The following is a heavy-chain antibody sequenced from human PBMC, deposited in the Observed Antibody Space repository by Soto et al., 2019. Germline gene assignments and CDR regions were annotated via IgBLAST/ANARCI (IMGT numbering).Heavy chain of an antibody. V-gene: IGHV3-23*01. CDR3: AKARGPYYYGMDV. J-gene: IGHJ6*02. Sequence: LRLSCAASGFTFRSYAMNWVRQAPGKRLAWVSASGGRGGNTYYADSVKGRFTTSRDNSKNTLYLQMNSLRAEDTAVYYCAKARGPYYYGMDVWGQGTTVTVSS. CDR1: GFTFRSYA. CDR2: SGGRGGNT.